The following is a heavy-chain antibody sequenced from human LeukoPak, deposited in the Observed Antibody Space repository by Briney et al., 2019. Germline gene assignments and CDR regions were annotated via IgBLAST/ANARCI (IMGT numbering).Heavy chain of an antibody. CDR1: GGSFSGYY. V-gene: IGHV4-34*01. J-gene: IGHJ4*02. CDR2: INHSGST. D-gene: IGHD2-2*01. Sequence: SETLSLTCAVYGGSFSGYYWSWIRQPPGKGLEWIGEINHSGSTNYNPSLKSRVTISVDTSKNQFSLKLSSVTAADTAVYYCARGERRVPDYWGQGTLVTVSS. CDR3: ARGERRVPDY.